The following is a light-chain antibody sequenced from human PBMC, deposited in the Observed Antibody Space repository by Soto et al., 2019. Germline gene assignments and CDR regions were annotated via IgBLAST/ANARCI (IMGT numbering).Light chain of an antibody. CDR3: QQYYTYAT. CDR2: DAS. CDR1: QKIRNL. V-gene: IGKV1-5*01. Sequence: GDRVTITCRASQKIRNLLAWYQQKPGRAPKPLIFDASTLRTGVPSRFSGSGSGSEFNFTITGLQPDDFATYFCQQYYTYATFGHGTRLEIK. J-gene: IGKJ5*01.